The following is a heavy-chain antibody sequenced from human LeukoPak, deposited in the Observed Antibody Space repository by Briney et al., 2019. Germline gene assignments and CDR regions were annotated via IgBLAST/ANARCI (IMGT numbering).Heavy chain of an antibody. CDR1: GGSISSGGYY. CDR2: IYYSGST. Sequence: SETLSLTCTVSGGSISSGGYYWSWIRQHPGKGLEWIGYIYYSGSTYYNPSLKSRVTISVDTSKNQFSLKLSSVTAADTAVYYCARGSRGVITPFFDYWGQGTLVTVSS. J-gene: IGHJ4*02. V-gene: IGHV4-31*03. CDR3: ARGSRGVITPFFDY. D-gene: IGHD3-10*01.